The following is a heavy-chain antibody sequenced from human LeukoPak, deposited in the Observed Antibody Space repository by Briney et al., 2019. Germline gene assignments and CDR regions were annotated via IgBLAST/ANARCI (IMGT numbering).Heavy chain of an antibody. V-gene: IGHV1-69*13. CDR3: ASGITMVRGAGYYYYYMDV. CDR2: IIPIFGTA. D-gene: IGHD3-10*01. CDR1: GGTFSSYA. J-gene: IGHJ6*03. Sequence: ASVKVSCKASGGTFSSYAISWVRQAPGQGLEWMGGIIPIFGTANYAQKFQGRVTITADESTSTAYMELSSLRSEDTAVYYCASGITMVRGAGYYYYYMDVWGKGTTVIVSS.